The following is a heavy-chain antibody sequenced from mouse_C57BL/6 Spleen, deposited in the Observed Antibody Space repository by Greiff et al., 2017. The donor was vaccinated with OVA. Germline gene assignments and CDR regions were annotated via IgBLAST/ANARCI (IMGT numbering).Heavy chain of an antibody. CDR1: GFSLSTSGMG. J-gene: IGHJ2*01. D-gene: IGHD1-1*02. CDR2: IYWDDDK. CDR3: ARRAGGSPDYFDY. V-gene: IGHV8-12*01. Sequence: QVTLKVSGPGLLQSSQTLSLTCSFSGFSLSTSGMGVSWIRQPSGKGLEWLAHIYWDDDKRYNPSLKSRLTISKDTSRNQVFLKITSVDTADTATYYCARRAGGSPDYFDYWGQGTTLTVSS.